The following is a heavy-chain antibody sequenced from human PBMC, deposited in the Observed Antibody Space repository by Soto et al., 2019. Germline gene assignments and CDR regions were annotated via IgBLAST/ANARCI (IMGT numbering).Heavy chain of an antibody. J-gene: IGHJ4*02. CDR3: ARDLAAGDH. CDR1: GYTFTNYY. V-gene: IGHV1-46*01. CDR2: INPTSGST. D-gene: IGHD6-13*01. Sequence: QVQLVQSGAEVKKPGASVKVSCKASGYTFTNYYIHWVRQAPGQGLEWMGIINPTSGSTNYAQKFQGRVYLTYDTSTTTVYMELSGLRSEDTAVLYCARDLAAGDHWGQGTLVTVSS.